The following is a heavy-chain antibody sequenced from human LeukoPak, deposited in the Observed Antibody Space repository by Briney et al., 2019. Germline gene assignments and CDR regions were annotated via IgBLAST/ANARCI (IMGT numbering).Heavy chain of an antibody. CDR1: GDSVSSNSAA. CDR2: TYYRSKWYN. J-gene: IGHJ6*02. D-gene: IGHD1-1*01. CDR3: AREKGAGTTTFYYYYYGMDV. V-gene: IGHV6-1*01. Sequence: SQTLSLTCAISGDSVSSNSAAWNWIRQSPSRGLEWLGRTYYRSKWYNDYAVSVKSRITINPDTSKNQFSLQLNSVTPEDTAVYYCAREKGAGTTTFYYYYYGMDVWGQGTTVTVSS.